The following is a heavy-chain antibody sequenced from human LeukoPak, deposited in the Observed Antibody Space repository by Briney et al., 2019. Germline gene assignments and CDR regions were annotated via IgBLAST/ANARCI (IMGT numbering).Heavy chain of an antibody. Sequence: PGGSLRLSCAASGFTFSTFSMNWVRQTPGKGLEWVSAISGSGSDICYADSVKGRFTISRDNPKRSLYLQMNSLRAEDTAVYYCARRTFPNDAFDVWGQGTVVTVSS. CDR1: GFTFSTFS. CDR3: ARRTFPNDAFDV. CDR2: ISGSGSDI. V-gene: IGHV3-21*01. J-gene: IGHJ3*01. D-gene: IGHD1-7*01.